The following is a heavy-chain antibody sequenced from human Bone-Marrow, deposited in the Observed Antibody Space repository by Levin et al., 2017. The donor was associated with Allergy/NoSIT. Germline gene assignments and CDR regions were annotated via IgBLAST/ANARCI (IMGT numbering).Heavy chain of an antibody. CDR2: IYPGDSDT. CDR1: GYIFNNYW. V-gene: IGHV5-51*01. D-gene: IGHD3-10*01. Sequence: GGSLRLSCQGFGYIFNNYWIAWVRQMPGKGLECMGIIYPGDSDTRYSPSFQGQVTVSADKSISTAYLQWSSLKASDTAMYYCARLSKGYGSGSYDYWGQGTQVTVSS. CDR3: ARLSKGYGSGSYDY. J-gene: IGHJ4*02.